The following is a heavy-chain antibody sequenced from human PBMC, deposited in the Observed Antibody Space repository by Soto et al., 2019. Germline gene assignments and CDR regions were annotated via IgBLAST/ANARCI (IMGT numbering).Heavy chain of an antibody. J-gene: IGHJ4*02. CDR3: ARSPKDIVVVVGEYYFDY. Sequence: TSETLSLTCTVSGGSISSGDYYWSWIRQPPGKGLEWIGYIYYSGSTYYNPSLKSRVTISVDTSKNQFSLKLSSVTAADTAVYYCARSPKDIVVVVGEYYFDYWGQGTLVTVS. D-gene: IGHD2-15*01. CDR1: GGSISSGDYY. CDR2: IYYSGST. V-gene: IGHV4-30-4*01.